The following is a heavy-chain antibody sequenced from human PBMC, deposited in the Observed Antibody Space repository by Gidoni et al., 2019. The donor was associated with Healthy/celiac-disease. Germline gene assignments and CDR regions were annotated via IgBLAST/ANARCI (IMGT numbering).Heavy chain of an antibody. CDR2: ISGSGGST. CDR1: GFTFSSYA. D-gene: IGHD5-18*01. CDR3: AKDLTDTAMVGLWVDV. J-gene: IGHJ6*02. Sequence: EVQLLESGGGLVQPGGSLRLSCAASGFTFSSYAMSWVRQAPGKGLAWVSAISGSGGSTYYADSVKGRFTISRDNSKNTLYLQMNSLRAEDTAVYYCAKDLTDTAMVGLWVDVWGQGTTVTVSS. V-gene: IGHV3-23*01.